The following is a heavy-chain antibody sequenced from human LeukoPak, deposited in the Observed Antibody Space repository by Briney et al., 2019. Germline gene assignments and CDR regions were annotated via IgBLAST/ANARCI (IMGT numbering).Heavy chain of an antibody. D-gene: IGHD2-2*03. V-gene: IGHV3-23*01. Sequence: PGGSLRLSCAASGFPFRSFAMSWARQAPGKGLEWVSTISDSGARTHYADSVKGRFTISRDNSKNTLYLQMNSLRVDDTAVYYCDGSDFWGQGTLVTVSS. CDR2: ISDSGART. CDR1: GFPFRSFA. CDR3: DGSDF. J-gene: IGHJ4*02.